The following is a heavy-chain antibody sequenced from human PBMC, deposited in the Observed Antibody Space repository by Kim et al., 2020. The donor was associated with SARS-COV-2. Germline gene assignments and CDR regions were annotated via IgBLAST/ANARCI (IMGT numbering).Heavy chain of an antibody. Sequence: GGSLRLSCAASGFTFSSYGMHWVRQAPGKGLEWVAVISYDGSNKYYADSVKGRFTISRDNSKNTLYLQMNSLRAEDTAVYYCAKDAGSYIGYWGQGTLVTVSS. CDR3: AKDAGSYIGY. CDR2: ISYDGSNK. D-gene: IGHD3-10*01. J-gene: IGHJ4*02. V-gene: IGHV3-30*18. CDR1: GFTFSSYG.